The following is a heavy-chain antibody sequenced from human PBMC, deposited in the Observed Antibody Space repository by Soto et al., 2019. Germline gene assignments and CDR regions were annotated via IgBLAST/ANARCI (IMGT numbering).Heavy chain of an antibody. CDR1: GGSISSGDYY. J-gene: IGHJ4*02. D-gene: IGHD3-22*01. Sequence: SETLSLTCTVSGGSISSGDYYWSWIRQPPGKGLEWIGYIYYSGSTYYNPSLKSRVTISVDTSKNQFSLKLSSVTAADTAVYYCARIEDYYDSSGATYYFDYWGQGTLVTVSS. V-gene: IGHV4-30-4*01. CDR2: IYYSGST. CDR3: ARIEDYYDSSGATYYFDY.